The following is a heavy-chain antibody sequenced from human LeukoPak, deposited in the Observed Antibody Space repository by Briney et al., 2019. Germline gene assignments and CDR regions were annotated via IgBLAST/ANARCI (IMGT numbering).Heavy chain of an antibody. J-gene: IGHJ3*02. Sequence: SETLSLTCTVSGGSISSFYWSWIRQPPGKGLEWIGYIYNSGSANYNPSLKSRVTISADTSKNQFSLELTSVTAADTAVYYCVISNYYDSSGYFSYAFDIWGQGTMVTVSS. D-gene: IGHD3-22*01. CDR3: VISNYYDSSGYFSYAFDI. V-gene: IGHV4-59*08. CDR1: GGSISSFY. CDR2: IYNSGSA.